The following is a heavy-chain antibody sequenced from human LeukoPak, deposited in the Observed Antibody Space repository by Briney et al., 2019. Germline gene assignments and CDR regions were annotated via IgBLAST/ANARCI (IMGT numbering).Heavy chain of an antibody. CDR1: GFTFSTYW. D-gene: IGHD7-27*01. J-gene: IGHJ4*02. CDR3: AKDGGLWVSAHWGDS. CDR2: FNSDGITT. V-gene: IGHV3-74*01. Sequence: GGSLRLSCAASGFTFSTYWMHWVRQAPGKGLVWVSHFNSDGITTSYADSVKGRFTVSRDDSKNTLYLQMNSLRAEDTAVYYCAKDGGLWVSAHWGDSWGRGTLVTVSS.